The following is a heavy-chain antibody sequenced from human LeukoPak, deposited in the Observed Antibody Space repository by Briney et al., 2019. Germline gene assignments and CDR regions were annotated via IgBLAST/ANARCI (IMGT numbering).Heavy chain of an antibody. Sequence: ASVKVSCKASGYTFTSYGISWVRQAPGQGLEWMGWISAYNGNTNYAQKLQGRVTMTTDTSTSTAYMELRSLRSDDMAVYYCARTYCGGDCYSYAFDIWGQGTMVTVSS. CDR3: ARTYCGGDCYSYAFDI. J-gene: IGHJ3*02. CDR1: GYTFTSYG. V-gene: IGHV1-18*03. CDR2: ISAYNGNT. D-gene: IGHD2-21*01.